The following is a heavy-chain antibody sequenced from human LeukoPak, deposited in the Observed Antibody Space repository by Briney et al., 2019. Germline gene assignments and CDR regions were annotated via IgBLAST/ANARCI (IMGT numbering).Heavy chain of an antibody. CDR2: IRRGSNSYTT. CDR3: TRDGGDSINTAFDI. V-gene: IGHV3-72*01. J-gene: IGHJ3*02. CDR1: GFTFSDYI. Sequence: QPGGSLRHSCAASGFTFSDYILDWVRQAPGKGLEWVGRIRRGSNSYTTEYAASVKARFIISRDDPQNSLFLHMYSLKTEDTAVYYCTRDGGDSINTAFDIWGRGTMVTVSS. D-gene: IGHD3-16*01.